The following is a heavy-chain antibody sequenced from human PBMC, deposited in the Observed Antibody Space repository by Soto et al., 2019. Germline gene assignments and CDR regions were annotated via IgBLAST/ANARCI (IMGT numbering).Heavy chain of an antibody. Sequence: SETLSLTCAASGGSISSGGYSWSWIRQPPGKGLEWIGYTYHSGSTYYNPSLKSRVTISVDRSKNQFSLKLSSVTAADTAVYYCARAGRDYSNCLSLGGMDVWGQGTTVTVSS. J-gene: IGHJ6*02. D-gene: IGHD4-4*01. CDR3: ARAGRDYSNCLSLGGMDV. CDR1: GGSISSGGYS. CDR2: TYHSGST. V-gene: IGHV4-30-2*01.